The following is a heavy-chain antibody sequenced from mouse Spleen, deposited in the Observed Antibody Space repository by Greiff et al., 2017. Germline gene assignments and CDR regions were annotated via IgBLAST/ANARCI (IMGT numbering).Heavy chain of an antibody. CDR1: GYTFTSYC. J-gene: IGHJ2*01. CDR3: ERGWDY. CDR2: IYPGSGST. V-gene: IGHV1-55*01. D-gene: IGHD2-3*01. Sequence: QVQLQQPGAGLVKPGASVKMSCTASGYTFTSYCITWVRQRPGQGLEWIGTIYPGSGSTNYPENLKSKATMTVDTSYSTAYMQRSSLTSEDSASYCCERGWDYWGQGTTLTVSS.